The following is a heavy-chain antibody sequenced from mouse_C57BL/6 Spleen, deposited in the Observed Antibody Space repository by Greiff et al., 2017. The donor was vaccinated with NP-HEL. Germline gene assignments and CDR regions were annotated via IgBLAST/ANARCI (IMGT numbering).Heavy chain of an antibody. CDR1: GYTFTSYW. V-gene: IGHV1-53*01. CDR3: ARLGLRLRGDAMDY. CDR2: INPSNGGP. D-gene: IGHD3-2*02. J-gene: IGHJ4*01. Sequence: QVQLQQPGTELVKPGASVKLSCKASGYTFTSYWMHWVKQRPGQGLEWIGIINPSNGGPNYNEKFKSKATLTVDKSSSTAYMQLSSLTSEDSAVYYCARLGLRLRGDAMDYRGQGTSVTVSS.